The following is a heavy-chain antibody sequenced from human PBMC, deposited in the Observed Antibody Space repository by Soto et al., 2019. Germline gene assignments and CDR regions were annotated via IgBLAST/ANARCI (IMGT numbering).Heavy chain of an antibody. V-gene: IGHV3-49*04. D-gene: IGHD3-3*01. CDR1: GFTSDDYDYA. CDR2: IRGSTYGGTT. Sequence: RRLSCTFSGFTSDDYDYALTWVRQAPGKGLQWLGLIRGSTYGGTTEYAASVKGRFTISRDDSKGITYLQMNSLKTEDTAVYYCCRDGDFYGLDGWGQGTTVTVSS. CDR3: CRDGDFYGLDG. J-gene: IGHJ6*02.